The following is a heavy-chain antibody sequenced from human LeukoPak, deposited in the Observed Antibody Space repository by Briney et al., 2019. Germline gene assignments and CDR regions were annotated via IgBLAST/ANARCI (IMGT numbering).Heavy chain of an antibody. Sequence: GESLKISCKGSGYSFTSYWIGWVRQMPGKGLEWMGIIYPGDSDTKYSPSFQGQVTISADKSISTAYLQWSSPKASDTAMYYCARLNRGQLWLKPPFDYWGQGTLVTVSS. J-gene: IGHJ4*02. CDR2: IYPGDSDT. CDR1: GYSFTSYW. CDR3: ARLNRGQLWLKPPFDY. D-gene: IGHD5-18*01. V-gene: IGHV5-51*01.